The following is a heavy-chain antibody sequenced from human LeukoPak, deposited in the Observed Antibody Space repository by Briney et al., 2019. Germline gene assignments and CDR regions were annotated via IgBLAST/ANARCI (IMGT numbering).Heavy chain of an antibody. J-gene: IGHJ4*02. D-gene: IGHD1-26*01. CDR1: GYNFDGYY. Sequence: ASVKVCCTASGYNFDGYYIHWVRQAPGQGLEWMAWINPNTDDTHFAQKFQDRVTLSRDNSISTAYLELRSLRYDDTAVYYCARGEGIVGSTGLSYWGQGTLVSVSS. CDR2: INPNTDDT. V-gene: IGHV1-2*02. CDR3: ARGEGIVGSTGLSY.